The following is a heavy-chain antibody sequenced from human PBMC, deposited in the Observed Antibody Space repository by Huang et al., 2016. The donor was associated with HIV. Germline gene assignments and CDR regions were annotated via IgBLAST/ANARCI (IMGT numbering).Heavy chain of an antibody. CDR3: ARDPRIQSWLNFFDY. CDR1: GFSISSYW. J-gene: IGHJ4*02. V-gene: IGHV3-74*01. D-gene: IGHD3-22*01. CDR2: INRDGSST. Sequence: EVQLVESGGGLVQPGGSLRLSCAASGFSISSYWMHWARQAPGKGLVWVSRINRDGSSTSYADSVKGRFTISRDNAKNTLYLQMNSLRAEDTAVYYCARDPRIQSWLNFFDYWGQGTLVSVSS.